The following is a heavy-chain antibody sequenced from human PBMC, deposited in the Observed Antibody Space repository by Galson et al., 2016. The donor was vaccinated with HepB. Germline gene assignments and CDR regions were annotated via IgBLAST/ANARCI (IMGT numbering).Heavy chain of an antibody. CDR2: IWNDESRK. CDR3: AKDYCSGSNCYVGGHYFDY. D-gene: IGHD2-15*01. J-gene: IGHJ4*02. Sequence: SLRLSCAASGFTFSNHAMHWVRQAPGKGLEWVAGIWNDESRKYYSDFVKGRFTISRDNFKNTLYLEMNSLSVEDTALYYCAKDYCSGSNCYVGGHYFDYWGQGMLVTVSS. CDR1: GFTFSNHA. V-gene: IGHV3-33*06.